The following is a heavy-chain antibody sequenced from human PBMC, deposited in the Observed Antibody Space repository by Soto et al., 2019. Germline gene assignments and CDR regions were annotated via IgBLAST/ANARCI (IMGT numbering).Heavy chain of an antibody. J-gene: IGHJ4*02. CDR3: ARGAGGFDY. D-gene: IGHD6-13*01. CDR2: ITSDGTIT. V-gene: IGHV3-74*01. Sequence: EVQLVESGGGLVQPGGSLRLSCAASGFTFSTYWMHWVRQAPGKGLVWVSHITSDGTITTYADSVKGRFTISRDNAKNTLSLQMNSLSAEDTSVYYCARGAGGFDYWGQGTLVTVSS. CDR1: GFTFSTYW.